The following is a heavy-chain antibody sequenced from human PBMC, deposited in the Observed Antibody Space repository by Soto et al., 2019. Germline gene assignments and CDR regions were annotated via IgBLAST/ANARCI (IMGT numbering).Heavy chain of an antibody. D-gene: IGHD2-21*02. CDR1: GFIFSDYG. CDR3: ARGGAGVVTVIDS. CDR2: INFDGTKK. Sequence: QVQLVESGGGVVQPGRSLRLSCSASGFIFSDYGFQWVRQAPGKGLEWLTLINFDGTKKKFAESVRGRFTISRDNSNKTLFLQMNSLRGDDTAVYYCARGGAGVVTVIDSWGQGTLVTVSS. J-gene: IGHJ4*02. V-gene: IGHV3-33*01.